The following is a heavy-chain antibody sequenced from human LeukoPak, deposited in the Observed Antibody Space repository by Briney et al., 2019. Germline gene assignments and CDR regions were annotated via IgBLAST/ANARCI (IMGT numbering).Heavy chain of an antibody. Sequence: GGSLRLSCAPSGFTFSRHGMHWVRQAPGKGLEWVAIISNDGSREYYAHSVEGRFTISRDNSKNTLYLQMNSLRAEDTAVYYCARDRAWNYFDYWGQGTLVTVSS. CDR2: ISNDGSRE. CDR1: GFTFSRHG. J-gene: IGHJ4*02. CDR3: ARDRAWNYFDY. D-gene: IGHD3-3*01. V-gene: IGHV3-30*03.